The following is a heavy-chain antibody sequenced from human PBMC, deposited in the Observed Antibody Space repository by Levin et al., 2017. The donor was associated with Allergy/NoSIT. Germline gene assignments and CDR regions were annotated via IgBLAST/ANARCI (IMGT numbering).Heavy chain of an antibody. Sequence: PSETLSLTCTVSGGSISSGDYYWSWIRQPPGKGLEWIGYIYYSGSTYYNPSLKSRVTISVDTSKNQFSLKLSSVTAADTAVYYCARAGGNWKGGWFDPWGQGTLVTVSS. CDR1: GGSISSGDYY. J-gene: IGHJ5*02. CDR2: IYYSGST. CDR3: ARAGGNWKGGWFDP. D-gene: IGHD1-20*01. V-gene: IGHV4-30-4*01.